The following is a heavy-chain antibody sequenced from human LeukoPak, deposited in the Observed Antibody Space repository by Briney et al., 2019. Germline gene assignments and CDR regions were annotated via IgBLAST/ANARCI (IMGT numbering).Heavy chain of an antibody. J-gene: IGHJ4*02. D-gene: IGHD1-26*01. Sequence: GGSLRLSCAASGFTFSSYAVSWVRQAPGKGLEWVSAISGSGGSTYYADSVKGRFTISRDNSKNTLYLQMNNLRAEDTAVYYCAIRPGLGSYQRNRGGQGTLVTVSS. CDR1: GFTFSSYA. V-gene: IGHV3-23*01. CDR2: ISGSGGST. CDR3: AIRPGLGSYQRNR.